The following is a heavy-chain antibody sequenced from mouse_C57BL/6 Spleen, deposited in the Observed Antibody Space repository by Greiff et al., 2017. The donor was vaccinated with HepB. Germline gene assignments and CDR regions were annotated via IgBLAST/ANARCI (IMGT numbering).Heavy chain of an antibody. D-gene: IGHD1-1*01. Sequence: QVQLQQSGAELVKPGASVKLSCKASGYTFTSYWMHWVKQRPGQGLEWIGMIHPNSGSTNYNEKFKSKATLTVDKSSSTAYMQLSSLTSEDSAVYYCARRDYYGSRSAWFAYWGQGTLVTVSA. V-gene: IGHV1-64*01. CDR2: IHPNSGST. CDR1: GYTFTSYW. J-gene: IGHJ3*01. CDR3: ARRDYYGSRSAWFAY.